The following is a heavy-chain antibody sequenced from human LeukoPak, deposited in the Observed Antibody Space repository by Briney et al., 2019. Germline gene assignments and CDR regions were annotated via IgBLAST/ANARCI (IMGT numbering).Heavy chain of an antibody. CDR2: IYPGDSDT. Sequence: GESLKISCKGSGYSFTSYWIGWVRQMPGKGLEWMGIIYPGDSDTRYSPSFQGQVTISADKSTSTAYLQWSSLKASDTAMYYCARGRSYYYDSSGQLLDYWGQGTLVTVSS. D-gene: IGHD3-22*01. CDR3: ARGRSYYYDSSGQLLDY. CDR1: GYSFTSYW. V-gene: IGHV5-51*01. J-gene: IGHJ4*02.